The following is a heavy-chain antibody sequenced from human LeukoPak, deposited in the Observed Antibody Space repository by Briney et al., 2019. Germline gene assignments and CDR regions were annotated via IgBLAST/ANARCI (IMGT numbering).Heavy chain of an antibody. CDR3: ARDLSGWFVRTFDY. Sequence: GGSLRLSCAASGFTFSSYSMNWVRQAPGKGLEWVSYISSSSSTIYYADSVKGRFTISRVNAKNSLYLQMNSLRDEDTAVYYCARDLSGWFVRTFDYWGQGTLVTVSS. V-gene: IGHV3-48*02. CDR2: ISSSSSTI. CDR1: GFTFSSYS. D-gene: IGHD6-19*01. J-gene: IGHJ4*02.